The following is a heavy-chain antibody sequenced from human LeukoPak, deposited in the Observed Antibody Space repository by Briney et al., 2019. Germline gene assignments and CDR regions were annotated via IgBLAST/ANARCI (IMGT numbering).Heavy chain of an antibody. CDR3: AREYVLAVAGTNYYYGMDV. CDR2: IGTAGDT. V-gene: IGHV3-13*01. J-gene: IGHJ6*02. D-gene: IGHD6-19*01. Sequence: PGGSLRLSCSASGFTLSNYVMQWVRQRPGKGLEWVSIIGTAGDTYYADSVKGRFTISRESAMNSLYLQMNSLRGGDTAVYYCAREYVLAVAGTNYYYGMDVWGQGTAVTVSS. CDR1: GFTLSNYV.